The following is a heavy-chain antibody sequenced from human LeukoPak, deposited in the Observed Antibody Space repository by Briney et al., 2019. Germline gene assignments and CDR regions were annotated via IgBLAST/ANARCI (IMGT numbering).Heavy chain of an antibody. CDR2: ISGSGGST. CDR3: AKGASSGWYGLMDY. D-gene: IGHD6-19*01. V-gene: IGHV3-23*01. CDR1: GFTFSSYA. J-gene: IGHJ4*02. Sequence: PGGSLRLSCAASGFTFSSYAMGWVRQAPGKGLEWVSAISGSGGSTYYADSVKGRFTISRDNSKNTLYLQMNSLRAEDTAVYYCAKGASSGWYGLMDYWGQGTLVTVSS.